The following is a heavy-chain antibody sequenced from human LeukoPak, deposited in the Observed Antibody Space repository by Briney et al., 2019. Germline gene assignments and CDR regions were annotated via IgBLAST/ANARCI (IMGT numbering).Heavy chain of an antibody. CDR1: GGAVSSGGYY. Sequence: PSQTLSLTCIVSGGAVSSGGYYWSWIRQPPGKGLEWIGYIHYSGSNFYNPSLKSRLTISLDRAGNQFSLKLNSVTAADTAKYFCARTYCTDGTCLLPFDLWGQGILVTVSS. CDR2: IHYSGSN. CDR3: ARTYCTDGTCLLPFDL. J-gene: IGHJ4*02. V-gene: IGHV4-30-2*01. D-gene: IGHD2-8*01.